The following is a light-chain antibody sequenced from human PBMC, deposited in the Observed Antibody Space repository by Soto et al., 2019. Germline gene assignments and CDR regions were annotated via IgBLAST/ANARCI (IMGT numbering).Light chain of an antibody. CDR1: QSVSSY. V-gene: IGKV3-11*01. CDR3: QQRSNWGGT. Sequence: EIVLTQSPATLSLSPGERATLSCRASQSVSSYLAWYQQKPGQAPRLLIYDASNRATGIPARFSGSGSGTDFTLTINSLEPEDFAVYYCQQRSNWGGTFGPGTKVDIK. CDR2: DAS. J-gene: IGKJ3*01.